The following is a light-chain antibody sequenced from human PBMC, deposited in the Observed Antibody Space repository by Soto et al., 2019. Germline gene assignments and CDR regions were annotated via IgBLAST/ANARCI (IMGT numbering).Light chain of an antibody. V-gene: IGLV2-23*02. J-gene: IGLJ1*01. CDR1: SSVVGSYNV. Sequence: QSVLTQPASVSGSPGQSITISCTGTSSVVGSYNVVSWYQQHPGKAPKLMIYEVTKRPSGVSNRFSASKSGNTASLTISGLQAEDEADYYCCSYASNSLYDFGTGTKVTVL. CDR2: EVT. CDR3: CSYASNSLYD.